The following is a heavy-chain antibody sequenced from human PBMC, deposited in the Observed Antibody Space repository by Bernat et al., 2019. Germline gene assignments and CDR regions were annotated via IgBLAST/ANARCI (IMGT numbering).Heavy chain of an antibody. CDR3: AKGLASSWPGSDC. J-gene: IGHJ4*02. CDR1: GFTFSTYA. CDR2: ITDRGGGP. Sequence: EVQLLESGGGLVQPGGSLRLFCTASGFTFSTYAMTWVRQAPGKGLEWVSTITDRGGGPYYADSVKGRFTISRDNSKSTLYLQMSSLRAEDTALYYCAKGLASSWPGSDCWGQGTLVTVSS. V-gene: IGHV3-23*01. D-gene: IGHD6-13*01.